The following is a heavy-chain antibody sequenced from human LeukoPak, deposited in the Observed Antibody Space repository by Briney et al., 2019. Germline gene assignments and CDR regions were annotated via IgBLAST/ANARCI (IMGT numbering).Heavy chain of an antibody. CDR1: GGSISSYY. V-gene: IGHV4-59*08. Sequence: SETDSVTCSVSGGSISSYYWSWIRQPTGKGLEWIGYIHYTGSTNYNPSLKTRVTMSLDTSKNQFSMELMSVTAADTAVYYCARWNYFDNSGYYSAWYFDLWGRGTLVTVSS. D-gene: IGHD3-22*01. J-gene: IGHJ2*01. CDR2: IHYTGST. CDR3: ARWNYFDNSGYYSAWYFDL.